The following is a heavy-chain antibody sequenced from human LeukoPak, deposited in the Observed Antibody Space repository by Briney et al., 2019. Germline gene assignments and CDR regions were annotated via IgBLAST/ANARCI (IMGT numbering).Heavy chain of an antibody. J-gene: IGHJ5*02. D-gene: IGHD3-22*01. CDR3: AKTNGYYDH. CDR1: GFTFSNFG. V-gene: IGHV3-23*01. Sequence: GGSLRLSCAASGFTFSNFGMSWVRQAPGRGLEWVSGISGGGDTTYYAESVKGRFTISRDNSKNTLFLQMNSLSAEDTAVYYCAKTNGYYDHWGQGTLVAVSS. CDR2: ISGGGDTT.